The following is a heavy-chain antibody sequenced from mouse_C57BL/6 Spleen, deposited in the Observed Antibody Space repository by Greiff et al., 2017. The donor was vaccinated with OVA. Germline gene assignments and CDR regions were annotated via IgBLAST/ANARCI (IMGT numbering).Heavy chain of an antibody. V-gene: IGHV1-9*01. CDR2: ILPGSGST. D-gene: IGHD2-3*01. CDR1: GYTFTGYW. CDR3: AKRLLGMAY. Sequence: VHLHQSGAELMKPGASVKLSCKATGYTFTGYWIAWVKQRPGHGLEWIGEILPGSGSTNYNEKFKGKATFTADTSSNTASMQLSSLATEVAASSYGAKRLLGMAYWGQGTLVTVSA. J-gene: IGHJ3*01.